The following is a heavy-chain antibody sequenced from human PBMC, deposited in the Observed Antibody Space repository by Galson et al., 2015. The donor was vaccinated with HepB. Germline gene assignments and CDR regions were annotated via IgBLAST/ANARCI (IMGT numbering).Heavy chain of an antibody. CDR3: ARDSSQWLLRDLFDY. CDR1: GYTFTSYY. D-gene: IGHD6-19*01. J-gene: IGHJ4*02. V-gene: IGHV1-46*01. CDR2: INPSGGST. Sequence: SVKVSCKASGYTFTSYYIHWVRQAPGQGLEWMGKINPSGGSTKYAQKFQGRVTMTRDTSTNTVYMDLSSLISEDTAVYFCARDSSQWLLRDLFDYWGQGTLVTVSP.